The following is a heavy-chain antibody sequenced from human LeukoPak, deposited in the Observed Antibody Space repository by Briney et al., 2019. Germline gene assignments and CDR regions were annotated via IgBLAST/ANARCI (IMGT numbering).Heavy chain of an antibody. CDR3: ARLNTYYYGSGSYYNVTSHHYYMDV. V-gene: IGHV1-69*06. CDR1: GGTFSSYA. J-gene: IGHJ6*03. Sequence: SVKVSCKASGGTFSSYAISWVRQAPGQGLEWMGGIIPIFGTANYAQKFQGRVTITADKSTSTAYMALSSLRSEDTAVYYCARLNTYYYGSGSYYNVTSHHYYMDVWGKGTTVTVSS. CDR2: IIPIFGTA. D-gene: IGHD3-10*01.